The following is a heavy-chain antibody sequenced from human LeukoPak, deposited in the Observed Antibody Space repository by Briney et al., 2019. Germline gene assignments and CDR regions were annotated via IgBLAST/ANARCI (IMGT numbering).Heavy chain of an antibody. CDR1: GYTFIGQY. CDR2: INPKTGDT. CDR3: ARGYYGMDL. Sequence: GASVKVSCKASGYTFIGQYLYWARQTPGQGLEWMGWINPKTGDTDSAQNFQGRVTMTRDTSVNTVNMELSRLTSDDTAVYYCARGYYGMDLWGQGTTVTVSS. V-gene: IGHV1-2*02. J-gene: IGHJ6*02.